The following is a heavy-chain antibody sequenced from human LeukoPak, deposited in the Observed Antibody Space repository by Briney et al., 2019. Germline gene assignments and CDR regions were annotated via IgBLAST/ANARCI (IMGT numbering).Heavy chain of an antibody. CDR2: ISGSGGRT. CDR3: AKGRPPEKYSISWYDPY. CDR1: GFTFSSYA. J-gene: IGHJ4*02. Sequence: GGSLRLSCAACGFTFSSYARSWLRQAPGKGLEWVSAISGSGGRTYYADSVKGRFTISRDNSKNTLYLQMNSLRPENVAVYYWAKGRPPEKYSISWYDPYWRQGNLVTVSS. D-gene: IGHD6-13*01. V-gene: IGHV3-23*01.